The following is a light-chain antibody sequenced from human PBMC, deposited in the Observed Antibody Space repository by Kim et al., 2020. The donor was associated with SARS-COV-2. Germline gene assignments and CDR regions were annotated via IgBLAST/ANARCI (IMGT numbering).Light chain of an antibody. CDR1: QGISNY. Sequence: AYVGDEVTITSRATQGISNYLAWYQQKPGKVPKLLIYGASTLQSGVPSRFSGSGSGTDFTLTISSLQPEDVATYYCQRYNIAPLTFGGGTKVDIK. CDR2: GAS. V-gene: IGKV1-27*01. J-gene: IGKJ4*01. CDR3: QRYNIAPLT.